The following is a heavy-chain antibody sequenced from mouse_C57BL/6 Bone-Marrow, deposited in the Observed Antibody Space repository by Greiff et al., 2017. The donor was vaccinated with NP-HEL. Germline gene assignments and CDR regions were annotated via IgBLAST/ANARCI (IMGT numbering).Heavy chain of an antibody. CDR3: ARGGNYWYYFDY. J-gene: IGHJ2*01. D-gene: IGHD2-1*01. CDR1: GYTFTTYP. CDR2: FHPYNDDT. V-gene: IGHV1-47*01. Sequence: QVQLQQSGAELVKPGASVKMSCKASGYTFTTYPLEWVKQNHGKSLEWIGNFHPYNDDTEYNEKFKNKATLTVEKSSSTAYLELSRLTSDDSSVYYCARGGNYWYYFDYWGQGTTLTVSS.